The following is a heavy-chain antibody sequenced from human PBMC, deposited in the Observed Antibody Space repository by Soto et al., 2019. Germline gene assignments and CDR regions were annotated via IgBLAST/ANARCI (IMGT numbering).Heavy chain of an antibody. CDR3: AADVPHYYGSGSNLVTD. D-gene: IGHD3-10*01. CDR1: GYTLTELS. V-gene: IGHV1-24*01. J-gene: IGHJ4*02. CDR2: FDPEAGET. Sequence: QVQLVQSGAEVKKPGASVKVSCKVSGYTLTELSMHWVRQAPGKGLEWMGGFDPEAGETIYAQKFQGRVTMTEDTSTDTAYMELSSLRSEDTAVYYCAADVPHYYGSGSNLVTDWGQGTLVTVSS.